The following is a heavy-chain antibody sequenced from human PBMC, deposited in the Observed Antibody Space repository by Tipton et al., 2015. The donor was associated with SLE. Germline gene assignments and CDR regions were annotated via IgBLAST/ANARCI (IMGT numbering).Heavy chain of an antibody. D-gene: IGHD6-19*01. CDR1: GGSFSGYY. J-gene: IGHJ4*02. CDR2: INHSGST. CDR3: ARALSSGWYYY. V-gene: IGHV4-34*01. Sequence: SLTCAVYGGSFSGYYWSWIRQPPGKGLEWIGEINHSGSTNYSPSLKSRVTISVDTSKNQFSLKLSSVTAADTAVYYCARALSSGWYYYWGQGTLVTVSS.